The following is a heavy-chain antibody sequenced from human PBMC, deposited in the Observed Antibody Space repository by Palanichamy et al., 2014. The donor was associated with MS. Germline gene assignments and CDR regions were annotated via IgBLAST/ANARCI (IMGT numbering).Heavy chain of an antibody. Sequence: EVQLVESGGGLVKPGGSLRLSCAASGFTFSRNSMDWVRQAPGKGLEWVSSISSSSTYIYYADSVKGRFTISRDNAKNSLYLQMNSLRVEDTAVYYCARWVIPAGDASDIWGQGTMVTVSS. D-gene: IGHD2-2*01. CDR1: GFTFSRNS. CDR3: ARWVIPAGDASDI. V-gene: IGHV3-21*01. CDR2: ISSSSTYI. J-gene: IGHJ3*02.